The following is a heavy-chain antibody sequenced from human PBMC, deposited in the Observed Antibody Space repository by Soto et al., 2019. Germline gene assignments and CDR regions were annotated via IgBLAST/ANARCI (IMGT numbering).Heavy chain of an antibody. V-gene: IGHV1-69*06. J-gene: IGHJ6*02. CDR2: IIPIFGTA. D-gene: IGHD2-2*01. Sequence: SVKVSCKASGGTFSSYAISWVRQAPGQGLEWMGGIIPIFGTANYAQKFQGRVTITADKSTSTAYMELSSLRSEDTAVYYCARHRTQLLSSPYYYYGMDVWGQGTTVTVSS. CDR3: ARHRTQLLSSPYYYYGMDV. CDR1: GGTFSSYA.